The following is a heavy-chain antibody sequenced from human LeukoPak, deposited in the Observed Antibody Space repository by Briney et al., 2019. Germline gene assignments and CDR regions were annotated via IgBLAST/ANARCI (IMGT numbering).Heavy chain of an antibody. CDR2: ITAYNGNT. J-gene: IGHJ3*02. CDR3: ARVQGSSGRDAFDI. D-gene: IGHD3-22*01. Sequence: ASVKVSCTGSVYTFTIYSISWVRQAPGQGIEWMGWITAYNGNTNNAQKSQGRVTMTTDTSTSTAYMERRSLRSDDAAVYYCARVQGSSGRDAFDIWGQGTMVTVSS. V-gene: IGHV1-18*01. CDR1: VYTFTIYS.